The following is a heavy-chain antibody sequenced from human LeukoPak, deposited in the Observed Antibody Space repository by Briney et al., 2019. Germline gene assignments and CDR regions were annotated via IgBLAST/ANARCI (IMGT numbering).Heavy chain of an antibody. CDR3: ARSTTHWYFDL. Sequence: GGSLRLSCAASGFTLSSYDMHWVRQATGKGLEWVSAIGTAGDTYYPGSVKGRFTISRENAKNSLYLQMNSLRAGDTAVYYCARSTTHWYFDLWGRGTLVTVSS. CDR2: IGTAGDT. V-gene: IGHV3-13*01. J-gene: IGHJ2*01. CDR1: GFTLSSYD. D-gene: IGHD1-1*01.